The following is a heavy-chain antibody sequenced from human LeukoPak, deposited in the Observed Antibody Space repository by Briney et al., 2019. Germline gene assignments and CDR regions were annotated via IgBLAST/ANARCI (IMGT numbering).Heavy chain of an antibody. V-gene: IGHV5-51*01. J-gene: IGHJ4*02. CDR2: INPGDSNI. CDR1: GYSFTSYW. D-gene: IGHD1-1*01. CDR3: ARPRRAERDEDY. Sequence: GESLKISCKGSGYSFTSYWIGWVRQMPGKGLEWMGIINPGDSNIGYSPSFQGQVTISADKSISTAYLQWSSLQASDTAMYYCARPRRAERDEDYWGQGTLVTVSS.